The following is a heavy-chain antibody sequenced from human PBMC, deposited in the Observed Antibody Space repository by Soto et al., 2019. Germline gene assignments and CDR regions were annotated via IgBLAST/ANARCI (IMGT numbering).Heavy chain of an antibody. J-gene: IGHJ6*02. CDR1: GGTFSRYT. D-gene: IGHD3-10*01. Sequence: QVQLVQSGAEVKKPGSSVKVSCKASGGTFSRYTITWVRQAPGQGLEWMGGITPIFGTANYAQKFQGRVTITADESTSTAYMELSSLRSEDTAVYYCARDRFRPYYYYGMDVWGQGTTVTVSS. V-gene: IGHV1-69*01. CDR2: ITPIFGTA. CDR3: ARDRFRPYYYYGMDV.